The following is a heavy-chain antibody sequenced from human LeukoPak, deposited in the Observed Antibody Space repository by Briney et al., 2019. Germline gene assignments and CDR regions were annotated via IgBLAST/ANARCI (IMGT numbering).Heavy chain of an antibody. D-gene: IGHD3-22*01. CDR1: GGSISSSSYY. CDR3: ARATRLRITMIVVPNWFDP. Sequence: PSETLSLTCTVSGGSISSSSYYWGWIRQPPGKGLEWIGSIYYSGSTYYNPSLKSRVTISVDTSKNQFSLKLSSVTAADTAVYYCARATRLRITMIVVPNWFDPWGQGTLVTVSS. CDR2: IYYSGST. V-gene: IGHV4-39*07. J-gene: IGHJ5*02.